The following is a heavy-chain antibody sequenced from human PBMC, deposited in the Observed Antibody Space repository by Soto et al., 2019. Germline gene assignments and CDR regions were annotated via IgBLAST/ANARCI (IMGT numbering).Heavy chain of an antibody. CDR1: GFTFSSYE. J-gene: IGHJ4*02. CDR2: ISSSGSTI. Sequence: EVQLVESGGGLVQPGGSLRLSCAASGFTFSSYEMNWVRQAPGKGLEWVSYISSSGSTIYYADSVKGRFTISRDNARNSLYLQMNSLRAEDTAVYYCARERGWLSTGNDYWGQGTLVTVSS. D-gene: IGHD3-22*01. CDR3: ARERGWLSTGNDY. V-gene: IGHV3-48*03.